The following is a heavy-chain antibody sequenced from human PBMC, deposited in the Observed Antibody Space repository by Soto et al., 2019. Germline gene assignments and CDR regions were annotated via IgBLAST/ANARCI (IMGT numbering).Heavy chain of an antibody. CDR1: GYTFSNYL. CDR2: IYPGDSDT. V-gene: IGHV5-51*01. J-gene: IGHJ4*02. Sequence: PGESLKISCKASGYTFSNYLIAWGRQMPGKGLEYMGGIYPGDSDTRYSPSFQGQVTISADKSISTAYLQWSSLKALDTAMYYCAKVTTGRRGLNYGYFFDYWGQGTPVTVSS. CDR3: AKVTTGRRGLNYGYFFDY. D-gene: IGHD5-18*01.